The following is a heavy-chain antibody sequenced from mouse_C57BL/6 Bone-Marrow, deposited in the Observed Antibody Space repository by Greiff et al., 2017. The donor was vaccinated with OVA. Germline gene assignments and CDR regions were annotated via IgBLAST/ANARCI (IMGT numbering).Heavy chain of an antibody. CDR2: IHPNSGST. J-gene: IGHJ3*01. Sequence: VQLQQPGAELVKPGASVKLSCKASGYTFTSYWMHWVKQRPGQGLEWIGMIHPNSGSTNYNAKFKSKATLTVDKSSSTAYMQLSLLTSEDSAVYYGARPLRQLRLPFAYWGQGTLVTVSA. D-gene: IGHD3-2*02. V-gene: IGHV1-64*01. CDR3: ARPLRQLRLPFAY. CDR1: GYTFTSYW.